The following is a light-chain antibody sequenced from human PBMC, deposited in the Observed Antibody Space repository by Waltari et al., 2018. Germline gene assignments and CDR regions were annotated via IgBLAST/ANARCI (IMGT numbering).Light chain of an antibody. CDR3: QQYDRSPRT. J-gene: IGKJ1*01. Sequence: NVLTQSPDTRSLSPGDRASLTCRASQTVSKDYLSWYQQKPGQPPMLLIYGVSNRATGIPDRFSGSGSGTDFTLTINRLEPEDFAVYYCQQYDRSPRTFGQGTQVDIK. V-gene: IGKV3-20*01. CDR2: GVS. CDR1: QTVSKDY.